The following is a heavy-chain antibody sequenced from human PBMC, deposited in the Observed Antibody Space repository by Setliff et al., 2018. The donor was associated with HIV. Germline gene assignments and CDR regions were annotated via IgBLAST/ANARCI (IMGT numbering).Heavy chain of an antibody. CDR2: MNPNSGNT. J-gene: IGHJ4*02. CDR3: ARPRITMVRGVIIRLGFDY. V-gene: IGHV1-8*01. CDR1: GYILTSHY. Sequence: ASVKVSCKASGYILTSHYMHWVRQAPGQGLEWMGWMNPNSGNTGYAQKFQGRVTMTRNTSISTAYMELSSLRSEDTAVYYCARPRITMVRGVIIRLGFDYWGQGTLVTVSS. D-gene: IGHD3-10*01.